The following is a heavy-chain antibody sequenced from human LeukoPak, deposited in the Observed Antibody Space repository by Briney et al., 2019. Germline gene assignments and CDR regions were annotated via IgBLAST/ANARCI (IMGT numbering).Heavy chain of an antibody. Sequence: ASVKVSCKASGCTFTGYYMHWVRQAPGQGLEWMGWINPNSGGTNYAQKFQGRVTMTRDTSISTAYMELSRLRSDDTAVYYCARVGQDYYYDSSGYYGIDYWGQGTLVTVSS. J-gene: IGHJ4*02. V-gene: IGHV1-2*02. CDR1: GCTFTGYY. CDR2: INPNSGGT. D-gene: IGHD3-22*01. CDR3: ARVGQDYYYDSSGYYGIDY.